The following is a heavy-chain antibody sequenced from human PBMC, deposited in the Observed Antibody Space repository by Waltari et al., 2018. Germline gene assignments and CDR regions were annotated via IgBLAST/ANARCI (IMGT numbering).Heavy chain of an antibody. CDR1: EYTFTSSY. D-gene: IGHD2-21*01. V-gene: IGHV1-46*01. CDR3: ALDRGALWMDV. J-gene: IGHJ6*02. Sequence: QVQLVQSGAEVKKPGASVKISCKTSEYTFTSSYIHWVRPAPGQGLEGMGIINPSGGSTIYAQKFQGRVTMTRDTSTSTVYMELSTLRSEDTAVYYCALDRGALWMDVWGQGTTVTVSS. CDR2: INPSGGST.